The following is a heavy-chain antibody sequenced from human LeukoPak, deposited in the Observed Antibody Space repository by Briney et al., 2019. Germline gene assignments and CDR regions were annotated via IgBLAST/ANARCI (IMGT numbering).Heavy chain of an antibody. Sequence: SVTVSFTASGGIFIIYAISWGRQAPRQGHEWRGRIIPILGIENYAQKFQGRVTITADKSTSTAYMDLRSLRSEDTAVYYCARDLPPYYFDYWGQGTLVTVSS. CDR3: ARDLPPYYFDY. CDR2: IIPILGIE. V-gene: IGHV1-69*04. CDR1: GGIFIIYA. J-gene: IGHJ4*02.